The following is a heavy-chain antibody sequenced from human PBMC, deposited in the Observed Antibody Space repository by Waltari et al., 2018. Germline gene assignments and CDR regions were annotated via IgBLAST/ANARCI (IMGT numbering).Heavy chain of an antibody. J-gene: IGHJ5*02. CDR2: IYYSGTI. Sequence: QVQLQESGPGLVKPSEDLSLTCTVSGYSISSGYWWGWIRQPPGKGLEWIACIYYSGTIQYNPSLGSRATISADTSKNQFSLRLTSVTAADTAVYYCANNEWGLPVSWGQGTVVTVSS. V-gene: IGHV4-38-2*02. CDR1: GYSISSGYW. D-gene: IGHD1-26*01. CDR3: ANNEWGLPVS.